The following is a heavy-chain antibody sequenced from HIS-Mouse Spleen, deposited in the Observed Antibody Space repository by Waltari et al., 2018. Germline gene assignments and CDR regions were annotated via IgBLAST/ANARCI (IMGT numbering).Heavy chain of an antibody. CDR1: GGSISSYY. CDR3: ARGVYSGYVDYFDY. J-gene: IGHJ4*02. CDR2: IYYSGST. D-gene: IGHD5-12*01. V-gene: IGHV4-59*01. Sequence: QVQLQESGPGLVKPSETLSLTCTVSGGSISSYYCRWLRQPPGKGLEWIGYIYYSGSTNYNPSLKSRVTISVDTSKNQFSLKLSSVTAADTAVYYCARGVYSGYVDYFDYWGQGTLVTVSS.